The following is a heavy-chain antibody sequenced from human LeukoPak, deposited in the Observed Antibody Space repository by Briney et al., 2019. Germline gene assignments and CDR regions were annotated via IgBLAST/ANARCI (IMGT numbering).Heavy chain of an antibody. CDR3: ARLRGYCSGGTCYLYYFDY. Sequence: GGPLRLSCAASGFTFSGYYMSWIRQAPGKGLEWVSYITSSGSTTYYADSVKGRFTISRDNAKNSLYLQINSLRAEDTAVYYCARLRGYCSGGTCYLYYFDYWGQGTLVTVSS. J-gene: IGHJ4*02. D-gene: IGHD2-15*01. CDR1: GFTFSGYY. CDR2: ITSSGSTT. V-gene: IGHV3-11*01.